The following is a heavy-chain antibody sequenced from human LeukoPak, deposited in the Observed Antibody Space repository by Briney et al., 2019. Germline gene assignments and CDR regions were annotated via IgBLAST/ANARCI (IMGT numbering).Heavy chain of an antibody. J-gene: IGHJ5*02. V-gene: IGHV1-2*02. Sequence: ASVKVSCKASGYTFTDYYIHWVRQAPGQGLEWMAWMNPNSGGTSYAQKFQGRVTMTRDTSISTAYMELSRLRSDDTAVYYCAREGYGDSSGFDPWGQGTLVTVSS. CDR1: GYTFTDYY. CDR2: MNPNSGGT. D-gene: IGHD4-17*01. CDR3: AREGYGDSSGFDP.